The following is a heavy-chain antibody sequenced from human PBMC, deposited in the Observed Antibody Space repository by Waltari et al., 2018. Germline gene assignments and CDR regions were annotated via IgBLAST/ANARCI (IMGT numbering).Heavy chain of an antibody. Sequence: QVQLVESGGGVVQPGKSLRLSCVASGFRLSNYGMPWVRQTPGRGLGGVEVTWSDGIVEYYADSVRGRFTVSRDNSKNILYLDMDSLRVDDTATYYCAKDAFGNTYLDYWGQGTLVTVSS. CDR3: AKDAFGNTYLDY. V-gene: IGHV3-33*03. J-gene: IGHJ4*02. D-gene: IGHD3-10*01. CDR1: GFRLSNYG. CDR2: TWSDGIVE.